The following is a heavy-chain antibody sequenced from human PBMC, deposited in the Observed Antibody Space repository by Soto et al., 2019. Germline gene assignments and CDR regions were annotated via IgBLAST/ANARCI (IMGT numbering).Heavy chain of an antibody. D-gene: IGHD3-16*02. CDR2: IYYSGST. CDR3: GRGHIVPSNFYFMEV. V-gene: IGHV4-59*01. J-gene: IGHJ6*03. CDR1: GGSISSYY. Sequence: SETLSLTCTVSGGSISSYYWSWIRQPPGKGLEWIGYIYYSGSTNYNPSLKSRVTISVDTSKNQFSLRLSSVTAADTAVYYCGRGHIVPSNFYFMEVWGRGTTVTVSS.